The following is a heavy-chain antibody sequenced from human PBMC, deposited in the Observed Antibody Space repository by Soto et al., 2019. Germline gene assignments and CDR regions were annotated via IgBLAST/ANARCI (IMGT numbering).Heavy chain of an antibody. V-gene: IGHV3-53*01. CDR1: GFSVSATS. D-gene: IGHD5-18*01. Sequence: GGSLRLSCVVSGFSVSATSIFWVRQATGKGLEWVSLMHRGGTTDNADSVKGRFTTSRDKSKNTLYLHMNGLRVEDTAVYYCVRVNTTLVDHFDCWGQGTLVTVSS. CDR2: MHRGGTT. CDR3: VRVNTTLVDHFDC. J-gene: IGHJ4*02.